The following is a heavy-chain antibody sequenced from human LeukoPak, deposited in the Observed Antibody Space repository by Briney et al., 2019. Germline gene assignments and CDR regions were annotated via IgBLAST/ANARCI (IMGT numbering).Heavy chain of an antibody. CDR3: ARDLMGIAYRGAFYY. CDR1: GCTFSSYA. D-gene: IGHD6-13*01. V-gene: IGHV3-23*01. CDR2: ISNSGGST. Sequence: PGGSLRLCCAASGCTFSSYAMSWVRQAPGRGLEWVSVISNSGGSTDYADSVKGRFTISRDNAKNSLYLQMNSLRAEDTAVYYCARDLMGIAYRGAFYYWGQGTLVTVSS. J-gene: IGHJ4*02.